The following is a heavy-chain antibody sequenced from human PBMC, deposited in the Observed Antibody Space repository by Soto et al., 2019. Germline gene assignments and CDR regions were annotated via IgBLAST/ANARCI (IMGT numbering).Heavy chain of an antibody. D-gene: IGHD1-26*01. CDR3: ASVLAPERTSYWYFDL. J-gene: IGHJ2*01. CDR2: INPSDGET. CDR1: GYSLTELS. V-gene: IGHV1-24*01. Sequence: GASVKVSCKVSGYSLTELSMHWVRQAPGKGPEWMGIINPSDGETSYAQKFQGRVTMTRDTSTSTAYMELSSLRSEDTAVYYCASVLAPERTSYWYFDLWGRGTLVTVSS.